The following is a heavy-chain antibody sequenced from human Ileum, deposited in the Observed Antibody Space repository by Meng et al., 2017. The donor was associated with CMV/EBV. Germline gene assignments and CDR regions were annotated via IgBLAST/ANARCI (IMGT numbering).Heavy chain of an antibody. CDR1: GGSLSGYY. D-gene: IGHD6-6*01. CDR3: ARGWVHSASSLHFDY. CDR2: TNYTGNT. Sequence: GPLQQWGAGLLKPSETLSLTCAVYGGSLSGYYWSWIRQTPDKGLEWIAETNYTGNTWFNTALKSRITMSIDTSANQLSLKLTSVTAADAAVYYCARGWVHSASSLHFDYWSQGTLVTVSS. J-gene: IGHJ4*02. V-gene: IGHV4-34*01.